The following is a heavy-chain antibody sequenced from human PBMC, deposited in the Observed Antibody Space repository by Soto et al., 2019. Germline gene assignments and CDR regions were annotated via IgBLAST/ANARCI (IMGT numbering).Heavy chain of an antibody. CDR2: ISSTSSAR. CDR3: ARASDIYYGMDV. J-gene: IGHJ6*02. V-gene: IGHV3-48*02. CDR1: GFTFSVHS. Sequence: GGSLRLSCAASGFTFSVHSMNWVRRAPGKGLEWVSYISSTSSARYYADSVRGRFTISRDNAKYSLYLQMNSLTDEDTAVYYCARASDIYYGMDVWRQGTTVTVSS. D-gene: IGHD3-9*01.